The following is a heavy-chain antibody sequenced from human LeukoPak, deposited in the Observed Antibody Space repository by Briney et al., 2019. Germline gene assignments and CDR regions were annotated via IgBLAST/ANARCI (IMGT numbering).Heavy chain of an antibody. J-gene: IGHJ6*02. CDR1: GYTFTSYD. CDR2: MNPNSGNT. CDR3: ARGWLAQLWPYYYYYGMDV. V-gene: IGHV1-8*01. Sequence: ASVKVSCKASGYTFTSYDINWVRQATGQGLEWMGWMNPNSGNTGYAQKFQGRVTMTRNTSISTAYMELSSLRSEDTAVYYCARGWLAQLWPYYYYYGMDVWGQGTTVTVSS. D-gene: IGHD5-18*01.